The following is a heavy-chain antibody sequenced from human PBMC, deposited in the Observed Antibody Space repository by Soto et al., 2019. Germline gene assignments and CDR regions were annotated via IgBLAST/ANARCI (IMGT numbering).Heavy chain of an antibody. CDR3: ARDPTKYSSSWYGDYYYGMDV. Sequence: EVQLVESGGGLVQPGGSLRLSCAASGFTFSSYWMSWVRQAPGKGLEWVVNIKQDGSEKYYVDSVKGRFTISRDNAKNSLYLQMNSLRAEDTAVYYCARDPTKYSSSWYGDYYYGMDVW. J-gene: IGHJ6*01. D-gene: IGHD6-13*01. CDR2: IKQDGSEK. CDR1: GFTFSSYW. V-gene: IGHV3-7*03.